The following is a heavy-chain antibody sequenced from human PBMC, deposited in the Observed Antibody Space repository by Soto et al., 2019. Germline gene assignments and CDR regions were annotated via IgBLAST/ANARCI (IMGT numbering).Heavy chain of an antibody. CDR3: AGDKGYYYDGMDV. D-gene: IGHD3-22*01. Sequence: PSETLSLTCTGSGDSISSYYWSWIRQPAGKGLEWIGRIYTSGNTQYNPSLWSRVTMSVDTFKSQLSLKLSSVTAADTAVYFCAGDKGYYYDGMDVWGQGTTVTVSS. CDR1: GDSISSYY. CDR2: IYTSGNT. J-gene: IGHJ6*02. V-gene: IGHV4-4*07.